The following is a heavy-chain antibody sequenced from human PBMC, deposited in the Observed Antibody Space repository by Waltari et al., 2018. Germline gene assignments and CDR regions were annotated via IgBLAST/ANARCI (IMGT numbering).Heavy chain of an antibody. CDR3: ARVMISDDGGNLGDY. CDR2: ISSSSSYI. J-gene: IGHJ4*02. CDR1: GFTFSSYS. V-gene: IGHV3-21*01. Sequence: EVQLVESGGGLVKPGGSLRLSCAASGFTFSSYSMNWVRQAPGKGLEWVSSISSSSSYIYYADSVKGRFTISRDNAKNSLYLQMNSLRAEDTAVYYCARVMISDDGGNLGDYWGQGTLVTVSS. D-gene: IGHD2-21*02.